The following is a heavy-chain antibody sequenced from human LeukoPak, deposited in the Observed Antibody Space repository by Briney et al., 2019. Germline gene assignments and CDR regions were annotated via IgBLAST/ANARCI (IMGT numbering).Heavy chain of an antibody. D-gene: IGHD3-16*01. V-gene: IGHV3-48*01. CDR1: GFSLSTHS. CDR2: ISVSGTI. J-gene: IGHJ6*03. CDR3: ATAPHGAPDYIDV. Sequence: GGSLRLSCAASGFSLSTHSLNWVRQTPGKGLEWLSYISVSGTIHYAASVKGRFTISRDNGRNSLFLQMNRLRVGDTGVYFCATAPHGAPDYIDVWGRGTTVSVSS.